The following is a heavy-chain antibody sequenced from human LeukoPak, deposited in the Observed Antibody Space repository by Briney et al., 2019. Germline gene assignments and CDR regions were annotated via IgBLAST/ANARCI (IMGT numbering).Heavy chain of an antibody. V-gene: IGHV4-4*02. D-gene: IGHD3-10*01. Sequence: SGTLSLTCAVSGGSISRSNWWSWVRRPPGKGLEWIGEIYHSGSTNYNPSLKSRVTISVDKSKNQFSLKLSSVTAADTAVYYCARRGTMVRGRWFDPWGQGTLVTVSS. CDR3: ARRGTMVRGRWFDP. CDR1: GGSISRSNW. J-gene: IGHJ5*02. CDR2: IYHSGST.